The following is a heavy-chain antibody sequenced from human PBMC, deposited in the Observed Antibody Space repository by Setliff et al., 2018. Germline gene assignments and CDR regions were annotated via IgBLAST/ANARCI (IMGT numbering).Heavy chain of an antibody. CDR2: IFYTGSS. CDR1: GGSISSTSCY. CDR3: ARHPSSGSYYGGSIFYFDD. J-gene: IGHJ4*02. V-gene: IGHV4-39*01. Sequence: LSLTCTVSGGSISSTSCYWGWIRQPPGKGLEWIGSIFYTGSSYYNPSRRSRVTMSVDTSNNHFSLKVNSVTAADTAVYYCARHPSSGSYYGGSIFYFDDWGPGILVTVS. D-gene: IGHD1-26*01.